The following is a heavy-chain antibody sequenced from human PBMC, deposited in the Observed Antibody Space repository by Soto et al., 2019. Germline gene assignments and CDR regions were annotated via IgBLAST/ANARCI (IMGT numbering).Heavy chain of an antibody. Sequence: ASVKVSCKASGYIFTNYAIHWVRQAPGQRLESVGWINVGTGNTKYSQNFQGRVTITRDTSATTAYMELSSLRSEDTAVYYCARGAGYCSGDCWNDYYYAMDVWGQGTTVTVS. D-gene: IGHD2-21*02. CDR2: INVGTGNT. V-gene: IGHV1-3*01. CDR3: ARGAGYCSGDCWNDYYYAMDV. CDR1: GYIFTNYA. J-gene: IGHJ6*02.